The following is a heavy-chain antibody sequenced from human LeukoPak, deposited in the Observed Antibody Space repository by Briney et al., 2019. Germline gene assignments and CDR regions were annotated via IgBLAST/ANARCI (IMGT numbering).Heavy chain of an antibody. Sequence: GGSLRLSCAASGFTFSSYAMSWVRQAPGKGLEWVASIKPDGSEKYYVDSVRGRFTISRDNAKNSLYLQMNSLRAEDTAVYYCARDLVAVSGLQFDYWGQGTLVTVSS. CDR2: IKPDGSEK. CDR3: ARDLVAVSGLQFDY. J-gene: IGHJ4*02. CDR1: GFTFSSYA. V-gene: IGHV3-7*01. D-gene: IGHD6-19*01.